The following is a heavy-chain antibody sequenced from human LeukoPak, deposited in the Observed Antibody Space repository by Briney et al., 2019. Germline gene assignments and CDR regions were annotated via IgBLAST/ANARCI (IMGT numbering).Heavy chain of an antibody. J-gene: IGHJ6*02. CDR1: GGTFSSYA. Sequence: SVKVSCKASGGTFSSYAISWVRQAPGQGLEWMGRIIPILGIANYAQKFQGRVTITADRSTSTAYMELSSLRSEDTAVYYCARSPYDFWSGYLINYCGMDVWGQGTTVTVSS. CDR2: IIPILGIA. V-gene: IGHV1-69*04. CDR3: ARSPYDFWSGYLINYCGMDV. D-gene: IGHD3-3*01.